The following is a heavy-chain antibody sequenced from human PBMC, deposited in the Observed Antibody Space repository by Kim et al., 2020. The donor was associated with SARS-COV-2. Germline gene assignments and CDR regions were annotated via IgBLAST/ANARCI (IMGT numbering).Heavy chain of an antibody. J-gene: IGHJ4*02. D-gene: IGHD5-12*01. V-gene: IGHV4-59*09. CDR3: ARGQAGGYNLFYLDY. Sequence: NPSLQSRVAISAETSKNQFSLRVTSMTAADTGVYYCARGQAGGYNLFYLDYWGQGALVTVSS.